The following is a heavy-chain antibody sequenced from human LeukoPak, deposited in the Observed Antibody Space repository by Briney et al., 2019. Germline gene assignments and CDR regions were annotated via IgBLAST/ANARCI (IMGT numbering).Heavy chain of an antibody. CDR1: GGSISSGDYY. V-gene: IGHV4-30-4*01. D-gene: IGHD3-22*01. Sequence: SETLSLTCTVSGGSISSGDYYWSWIRQPPGKGLEWIGYIYYSGSTYYNPSLKSRVTISVDTSKNQFSLKLSSVTAADTAVYYCAREREAQGYYDSPGAFDIWGQGTMVTVSS. CDR2: IYYSGST. CDR3: AREREAQGYYDSPGAFDI. J-gene: IGHJ3*02.